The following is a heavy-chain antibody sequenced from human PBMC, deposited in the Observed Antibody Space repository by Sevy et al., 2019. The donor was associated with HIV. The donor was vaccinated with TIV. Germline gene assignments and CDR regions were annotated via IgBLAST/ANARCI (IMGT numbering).Heavy chain of an antibody. J-gene: IGHJ4*02. CDR3: TTDLRKYYDSSGYYPVFDY. V-gene: IGHV3-15*01. Sequence: GGSLRLSCAASGFTFSNAWMSWVRQAPGKGLEWVGRIKSKTDGGTTDYAAPVKGRFTISRDDSKNTLYLQMNSLKTEDTAVYYCTTDLRKYYDSSGYYPVFDYWGQGTLVTVSS. CDR1: GFTFSNAW. D-gene: IGHD3-22*01. CDR2: IKSKTDGGTT.